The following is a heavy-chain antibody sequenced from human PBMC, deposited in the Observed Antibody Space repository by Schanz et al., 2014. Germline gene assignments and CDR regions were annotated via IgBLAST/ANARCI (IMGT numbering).Heavy chain of an antibody. J-gene: IGHJ6*03. V-gene: IGHV3-15*01. Sequence: EVQLVESGGGLVKPGGSLRLSCAASGFTFSNTWMNWVRQTPGKGLEWIGRIKSKIDGGTTDYAAPVKGRFTISRDDSKNTLYLQMNSLKTEDTAVYYCTTVERITIFEVVHYYYYDMDVWGKGTTVTVSS. CDR1: GFTFSNTW. D-gene: IGHD3-3*01. CDR3: TTVERITIFEVVHYYYYDMDV. CDR2: IKSKIDGGTT.